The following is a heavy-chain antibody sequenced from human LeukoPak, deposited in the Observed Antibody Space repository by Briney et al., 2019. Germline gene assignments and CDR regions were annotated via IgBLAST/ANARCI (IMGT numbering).Heavy chain of an antibody. D-gene: IGHD3-22*01. CDR1: GYTFTCYY. CDR2: INPNSGGT. V-gene: IGHV1-2*02. CDR3: ARGHYYDSSGNFDY. J-gene: IGHJ4*02. Sequence: ASVKVSCKASGYTFTCYYIHWVRQAPGQGLEWMGWINPNSGGTNYAQKFQGRVTMTRDTSISTAYMELSRLRSDDTAVYYCARGHYYDSSGNFDYWGQGTLVTVSS.